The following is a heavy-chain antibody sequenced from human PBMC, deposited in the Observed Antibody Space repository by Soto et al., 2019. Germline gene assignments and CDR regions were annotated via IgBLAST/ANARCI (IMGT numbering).Heavy chain of an antibody. Sequence: QVQLVESGGSVVQPGRSLRLSCAASGFTFTSYGMHWVRQAPGKGLEWVAVISYDGSNKYYADSVKGRFTISRDNSKNTLYLQMNSLRAEDTAVYYCANEYSSSSGFDYWGQGTLVTVSS. CDR2: ISYDGSNK. V-gene: IGHV3-30*18. J-gene: IGHJ4*02. CDR3: ANEYSSSSGFDY. D-gene: IGHD6-6*01. CDR1: GFTFTSYG.